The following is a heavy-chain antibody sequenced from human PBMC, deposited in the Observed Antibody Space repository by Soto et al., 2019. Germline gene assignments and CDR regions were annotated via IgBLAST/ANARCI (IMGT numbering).Heavy chain of an antibody. J-gene: IGHJ4*02. CDR3: ARSGRYDYVLGSYRPNFDY. CDR1: GGTFSSYA. V-gene: IGHV1-69*01. D-gene: IGHD3-16*02. CDR2: VIPIFGTA. Sequence: QVQLVQSGAEVKKPGSSVKVSCKASGGTFSSYAISWVRQAPGQGLEWMGGVIPIFGTANYAQKFQGRVTITVDESTSTAYMELSSLRSEDTAVYYCARSGRYDYVLGSYRPNFDYWGQGTLVTVSS.